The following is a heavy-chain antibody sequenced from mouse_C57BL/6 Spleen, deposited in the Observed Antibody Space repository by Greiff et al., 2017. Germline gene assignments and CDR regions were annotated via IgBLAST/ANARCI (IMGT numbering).Heavy chain of an antibody. D-gene: IGHD2-4*01. CDR2: ISDGGSYT. CDR1: GFTFSSYA. V-gene: IGHV5-4*01. J-gene: IGHJ1*03. Sequence: EVMLVESGGGLVKPGGSLKLSCAASGFTFSSYAMSWVRQTPEQRLEWVATISDGGSYTYYPDNVKGRFTISRDNAKNNLYLQMSHLKSEDTAMYYCARDRSDYDGGYFDVWGTGTTVTVSS. CDR3: ARDRSDYDGGYFDV.